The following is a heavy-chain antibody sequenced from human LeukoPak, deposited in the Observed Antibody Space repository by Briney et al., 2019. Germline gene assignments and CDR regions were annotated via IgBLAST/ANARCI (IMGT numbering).Heavy chain of an antibody. D-gene: IGHD1-26*01. CDR3: ARRWYSGSYFDY. J-gene: IGHJ4*02. V-gene: IGHV4-34*01. CDR1: GGSFSGYY. Sequence: SETLSLTCAVYGGSFSGYYWSWIRQPPGKGLEWIGEINHSGSTNYNPSLKSRVTISVDTSKNQFSPKLSSVTAADTAVYYCARRWYSGSYFDYWGQGTLVTVSS. CDR2: INHSGST.